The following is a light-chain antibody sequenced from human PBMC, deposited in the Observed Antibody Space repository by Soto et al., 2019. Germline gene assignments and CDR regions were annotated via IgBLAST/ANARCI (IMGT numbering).Light chain of an antibody. CDR1: QNVRTY. CDR2: DSS. V-gene: IGKV1-39*01. Sequence: DVRMTQSPSSLSASVGDRVTITCRASQNVRTYLNWYQHKPGQVPTLVIFDSSDLESGVPARFSGSGSGTDFTLTISSLQSEDFATYYCQQSFFIPRTFGQGTKVEI. CDR3: QQSFFIPRT. J-gene: IGKJ2*01.